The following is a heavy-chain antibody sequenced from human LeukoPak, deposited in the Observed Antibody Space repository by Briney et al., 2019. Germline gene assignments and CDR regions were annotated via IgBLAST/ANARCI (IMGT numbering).Heavy chain of an antibody. V-gene: IGHV3-23*01. CDR3: AKAPHNYDILTGYPTTEFDY. CDR2: ISGSGGST. D-gene: IGHD3-9*01. Sequence: GGSLRLSCAASGFTFSSYAMSWVRQAPGKGLEWVSAISGSGGSTYYADSVKGRFTISRDNSKNTLYLQMSSLRAEDTAVYYCAKAPHNYDILTGYPTTEFDYWGEGTLVSVSS. CDR1: GFTFSSYA. J-gene: IGHJ4*02.